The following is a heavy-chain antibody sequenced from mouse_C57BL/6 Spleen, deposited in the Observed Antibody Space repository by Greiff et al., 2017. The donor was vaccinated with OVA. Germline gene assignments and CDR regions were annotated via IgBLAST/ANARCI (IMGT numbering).Heavy chain of an antibody. CDR3: ARTDGNVYYFDY. D-gene: IGHD2-1*01. CDR1: GYSFTGYF. Sequence: EVQRVESGPELVKPGDSVKISCKASGYSFTGYFMNWVMQSHGKSLEWIGRINPYNGDSFYNQKFKGKATLTVDKSSSTAHMELRSLTSENSAVYYCARTDGNVYYFDYRGQGTTLTVSS. CDR2: INPYNGDS. J-gene: IGHJ2*01. V-gene: IGHV1-20*01.